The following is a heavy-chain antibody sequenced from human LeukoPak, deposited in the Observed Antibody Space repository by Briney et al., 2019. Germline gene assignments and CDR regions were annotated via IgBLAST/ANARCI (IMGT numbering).Heavy chain of an antibody. CDR3: ARHFSGDDI. D-gene: IGHD4-17*01. Sequence: GGSLRLSCAASDFTFRTYAMTWVRQAPGKGLEWISAISDSGSNTFYADSVKGRFTISRDNSKNTLYLQMNSLRDEDTAVYYCARHFSGDDIWGQGTMVTVSS. J-gene: IGHJ3*02. CDR2: ISDSGSNT. V-gene: IGHV3-23*01. CDR1: DFTFRTYA.